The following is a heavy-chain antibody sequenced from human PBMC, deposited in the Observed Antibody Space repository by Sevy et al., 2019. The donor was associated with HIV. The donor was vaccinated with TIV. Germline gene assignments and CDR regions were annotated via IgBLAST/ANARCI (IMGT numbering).Heavy chain of an antibody. CDR3: ARDRGAMITFGGVKGAFDI. D-gene: IGHD3-16*01. CDR1: GGSISSGDYY. Sequence: SETLSLTCTVSGGSISSGDYYWSWIRQRPGKGLEWIGYIFYSGSNYYNPSLKSRVTISIDTSKNQFSLKLSSVTAADTAVYYCARDRGAMITFGGVKGAFDIWGQGTMVTVSS. CDR2: IFYSGSN. J-gene: IGHJ3*02. V-gene: IGHV4-31*03.